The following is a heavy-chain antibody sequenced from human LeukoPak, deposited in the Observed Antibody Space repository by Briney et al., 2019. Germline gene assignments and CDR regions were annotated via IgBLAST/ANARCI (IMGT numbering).Heavy chain of an antibody. V-gene: IGHV3-7*05. D-gene: IGHD2-2*01. CDR3: ARDQRYCSSSSCPWEPFDY. CDR2: IKQDGSEK. Sequence: PGGSLRLSCAASRFTFSSYWMSWVRQAPGKGLEWVANIKQDGSEKYYVDSVKGRFTISRDNAKNSLYLQTNSLRAEDTAVYYCARDQRYCSSSSCPWEPFDYWGQGTLVTVSS. J-gene: IGHJ4*02. CDR1: RFTFSSYW.